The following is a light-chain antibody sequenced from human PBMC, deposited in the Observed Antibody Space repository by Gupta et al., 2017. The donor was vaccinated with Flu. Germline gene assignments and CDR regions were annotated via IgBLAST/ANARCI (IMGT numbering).Light chain of an antibody. J-gene: IGLJ3*02. CDR2: NTN. Sequence: QTVVTQEPSFSVSPGGTVTLTCGLSSGSVSTTYYPSWYQQTPGQTPRTLIYNTNERSSGVPDRFSGFILGNKAALTITGAQADDECNYYCALYMGSGISVFGGGTKLTVL. CDR3: ALYMGSGISV. V-gene: IGLV8-61*01. CDR1: SGSVSTTYY.